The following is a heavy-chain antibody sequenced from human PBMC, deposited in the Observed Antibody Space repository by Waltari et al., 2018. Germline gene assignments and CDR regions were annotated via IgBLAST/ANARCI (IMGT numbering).Heavy chain of an antibody. Sequence: QVQLQQWGAGLSKPSETLSLTCAVYGGSFSGYYWSWIRQPPGKGLEWIGEINHSGSTNYNPSLKSRVTISVDTSKNQFSLKLSSVTAADTAVDYCARERPKLRYFDWLPGSNWFDPWGQGTLVTVSS. CDR2: INHSGST. V-gene: IGHV4-34*01. CDR1: GGSFSGYY. J-gene: IGHJ5*02. D-gene: IGHD3-9*01. CDR3: ARERPKLRYFDWLPGSNWFDP.